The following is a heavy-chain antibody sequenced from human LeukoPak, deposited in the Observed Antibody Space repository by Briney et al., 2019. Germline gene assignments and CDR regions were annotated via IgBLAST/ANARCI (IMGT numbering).Heavy chain of an antibody. Sequence: SETLSLTCAVSGGSISSSNWWSWVRQPPGKGLEWIGYVYYSGNTNYNPSLKSRVTISVDTSNNQFSLRLSSVTASDTAVYYCARVGSWNFDLWGRGTLVTVSS. CDR3: ARVGSWNFDL. D-gene: IGHD1-26*01. J-gene: IGHJ2*01. CDR1: GGSISSSNW. CDR2: VYYSGNT. V-gene: IGHV4-4*02.